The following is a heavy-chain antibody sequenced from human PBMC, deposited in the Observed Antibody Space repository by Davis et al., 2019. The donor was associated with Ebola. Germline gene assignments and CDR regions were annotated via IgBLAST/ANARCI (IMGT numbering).Heavy chain of an antibody. CDR3: AKGEDCGGDCYDAFDP. V-gene: IGHV3-30*02. Sequence: GESLKISCAASGFTFSSYGMHWVRQAPGKGLEWVAFIRYDGSNKYYADSVKGRFTISRDNSKNTLYLQMNSLRAEDTAVYYCAKGEDCGGDCYDAFDPWGQGTLVTVSS. D-gene: IGHD2-21*01. CDR2: IRYDGSNK. CDR1: GFTFSSYG. J-gene: IGHJ5*02.